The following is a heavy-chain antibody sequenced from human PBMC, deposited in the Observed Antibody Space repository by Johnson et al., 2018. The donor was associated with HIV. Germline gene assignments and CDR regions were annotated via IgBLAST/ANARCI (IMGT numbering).Heavy chain of an antibody. CDR2: ISWNSGSI. CDR1: GFRFDDYA. CDR3: ARVSTMIVVARNDAFDI. D-gene: IGHD3-22*01. V-gene: IGHV3-9*01. Sequence: VQLVESGGGVVQPGRSLRLSCAASGFRFDDYAMHWVRQAPGKGLEWVSGISWNSGSIGYVDSVKGRFTISRDNAKNSLYLQMNSLRAEDTAVYYCARVSTMIVVARNDAFDIWGQGTMVTVSS. J-gene: IGHJ3*02.